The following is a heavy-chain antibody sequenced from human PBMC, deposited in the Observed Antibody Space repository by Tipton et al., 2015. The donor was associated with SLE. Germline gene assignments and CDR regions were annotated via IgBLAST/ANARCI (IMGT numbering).Heavy chain of an antibody. CDR2: IHIGGST. V-gene: IGHV4-61*09. J-gene: IGHJ4*02. Sequence: TLSLTCSVSGVSISSDTYYWSWIRQPAGKRLEWIGYIHIGGSTHYNPPLNSRVTISMDTSQNQFSLKLSSVTAADTAVYYCARTKGEMITFGGDVFDSWGQGTLVNVSS. CDR3: ARTKGEMITFGGDVFDS. D-gene: IGHD3-16*01. CDR1: GVSISSDTYY.